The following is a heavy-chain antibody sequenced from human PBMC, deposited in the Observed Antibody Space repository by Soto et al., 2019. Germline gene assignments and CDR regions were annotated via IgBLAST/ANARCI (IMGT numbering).Heavy chain of an antibody. V-gene: IGHV4-59*01. CDR1: GGSISSYY. CDR3: ATDIRVNWFDP. J-gene: IGHJ5*02. Sequence: PSETLSLTCTVSGGSISSYYWSWIRQPPGKGLEWIGYIYYSGSTNYNPSLKSRVTISVDTSKNQFSLKLSSVTAADTAVYYCATDIRVNWFDPWGQGTLVTVSS. D-gene: IGHD3-3*02. CDR2: IYYSGST.